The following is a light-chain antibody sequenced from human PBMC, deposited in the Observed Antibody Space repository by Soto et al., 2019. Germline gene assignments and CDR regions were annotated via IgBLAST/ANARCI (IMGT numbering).Light chain of an antibody. CDR2: AAS. J-gene: IGKJ3*01. V-gene: IGKV3-20*01. CDR1: QSVTVNS. CDR3: QHYGNTPPSVT. Sequence: EILLTQSPSTLSLSPGEGVTLSCRASQSVTVNSLAWYQQKPGQAPRLLIYAASTRAAAVPDRFTGSGSGTDFNLTISRLEPEDFAVYYCQHYGNTPPSVTFGPGTKVDIK.